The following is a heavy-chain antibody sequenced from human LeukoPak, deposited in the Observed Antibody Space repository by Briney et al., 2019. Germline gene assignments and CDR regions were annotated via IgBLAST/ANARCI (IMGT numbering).Heavy chain of an antibody. CDR1: GFTFSSYS. J-gene: IGHJ1*01. CDR3: ARDSAVRYCSSTSCYAGWDYFQH. CDR2: ISSSSSYI. V-gene: IGHV3-21*01. D-gene: IGHD2-2*01. Sequence: GESLKISCAASGFTFSSYSMNWVRQAPGKGLEWVSSISSSSSYIYYADSVKGRFTISRDNAKNSLYLQMNSLRAEDTAVYYCARDSAVRYCSSTSCYAGWDYFQHWGQGTLVTVSS.